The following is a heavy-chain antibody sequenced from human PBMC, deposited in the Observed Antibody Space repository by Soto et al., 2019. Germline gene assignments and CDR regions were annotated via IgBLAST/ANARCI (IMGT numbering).Heavy chain of an antibody. D-gene: IGHD6-19*01. CDR2: ISGGGSRT. CDR3: AKESGGSSAYYIDC. Sequence: VQLLESGGGLVQPGESLTLSCAASGFTFSNYAMNWVRQAPGKGLEWVSGISGGGSRTYYADSVKGRFTISRDNSMNTLYVQLNSLTAGDTAVYYCAKESGGSSAYYIDCWGQGTLVTVSS. V-gene: IGHV3-23*01. CDR1: GFTFSNYA. J-gene: IGHJ4*02.